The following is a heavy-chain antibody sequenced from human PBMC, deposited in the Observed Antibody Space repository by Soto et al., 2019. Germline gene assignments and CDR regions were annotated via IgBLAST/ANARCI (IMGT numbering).Heavy chain of an antibody. CDR2: INYNGGRV. Sequence: EVRRVESGGGFVQPGRSLRLSCTVSGFTFDEHSMHWVRQAPGKGLEWVSGINYNGGRVAYVDSVRGRFTIARDNANNSLFLQMNSLRPEDTGLYFCSKGRPRYSGLDTDFDAWGQGTPVTVSS. V-gene: IGHV3-9*01. CDR3: SKGRPRYSGLDTDFDA. J-gene: IGHJ4*02. CDR1: GFTFDEHS. D-gene: IGHD5-12*01.